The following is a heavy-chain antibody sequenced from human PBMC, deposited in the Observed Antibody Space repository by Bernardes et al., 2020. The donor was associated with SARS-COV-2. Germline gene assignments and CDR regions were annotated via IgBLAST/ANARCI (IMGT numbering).Heavy chain of an antibody. J-gene: IGHJ4*02. CDR1: GYTFTGYY. V-gene: IGHV1-2*04. D-gene: IGHD2-2*01. Sequence: ASVKVSCKASGYTFTGYYMHWVRQAPGQGLEWMGWINPNSGGTNYAQKFQGWVTMTRDTSISTAYMELSRLRSDDTAVYYCARERQVRDPAAYRFYFDYWGQGTLVTVSS. CDR3: ARERQVRDPAAYRFYFDY. CDR2: INPNSGGT.